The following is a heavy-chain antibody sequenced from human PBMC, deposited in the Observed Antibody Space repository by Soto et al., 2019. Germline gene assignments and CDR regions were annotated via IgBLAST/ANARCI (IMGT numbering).Heavy chain of an antibody. CDR2: IIPIFGTA. J-gene: IGHJ6*02. Sequence: QVQLVQSGAEVKKPGSSVRVSCKASGGTFSSYAISWVRQAPGQGLEWMGGIIPIFGTADYAQKFQGRVTITADESTSTAYMELSSLRSEDTAVYYCALHYGSGNNYYYYGMDVWGQGTTVTVSS. CDR1: GGTFSSYA. V-gene: IGHV1-69*12. CDR3: ALHYGSGNNYYYYGMDV. D-gene: IGHD3-10*01.